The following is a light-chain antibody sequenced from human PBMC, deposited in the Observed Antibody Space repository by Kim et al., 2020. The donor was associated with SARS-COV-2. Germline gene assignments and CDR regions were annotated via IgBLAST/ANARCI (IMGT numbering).Light chain of an antibody. Sequence: ASTRDRGTRTCRASQAIRNELGWYQQKPGKAPKVLIYAASTLQSGVSSRFSGSGSGTDFTLTISSLQPEDFATYYCLQDSRYPRTFGQGTKVDIK. J-gene: IGKJ1*01. CDR2: AAS. V-gene: IGKV1-6*01. CDR1: QAIRNE. CDR3: LQDSRYPRT.